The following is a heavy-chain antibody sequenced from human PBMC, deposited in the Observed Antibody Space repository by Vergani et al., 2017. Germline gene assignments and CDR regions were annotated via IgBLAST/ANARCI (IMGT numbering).Heavy chain of an antibody. J-gene: IGHJ4*02. Sequence: EVQLLESGGGLVQPGGSLRLSCAASGFTFSSYWMSWVRQAPGKGLEWVANIKQDGSDQYYVDSVKGRFTISRDNAKNSLYLQMNSLRAEDTAVYYCARGNFWSGYYTGFDYWGQGTLVTVSS. CDR3: ARGNFWSGYYTGFDY. V-gene: IGHV3-7*04. CDR2: IKQDGSDQ. CDR1: GFTFSSYW. D-gene: IGHD3-3*01.